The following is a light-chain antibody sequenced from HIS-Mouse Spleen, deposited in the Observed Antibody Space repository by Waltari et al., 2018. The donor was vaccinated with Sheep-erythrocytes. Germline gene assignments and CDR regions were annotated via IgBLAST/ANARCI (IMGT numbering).Light chain of an antibody. V-gene: IGKV3-20*01. CDR3: QQYGSSLRT. CDR2: GAS. Sequence: EIVLTQSPGTLSLSPGERATLSCRASQSVSSSYLAWYQQKPGQAPRLRIYGASSGATGIPDRFSGSGSGTDFTFTISRLEREDFAVYYCQQYGSSLRTFGQGTKVEIK. J-gene: IGKJ1*01. CDR1: QSVSSSY.